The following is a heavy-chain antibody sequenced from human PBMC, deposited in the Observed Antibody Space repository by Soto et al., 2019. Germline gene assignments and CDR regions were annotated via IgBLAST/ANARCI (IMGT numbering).Heavy chain of an antibody. D-gene: IGHD3-9*01. CDR2: IYYSGST. CDR3: ARHHYAIVTGYLDPSDNWLDP. V-gene: IGHV4-59*08. Sequence: SETLSLTCTVSGGSISSYYWSWIRQPPGKGLEWIGYIYYSGSTNYNPSLKSRVTISVDTSKNQFSLKLSSVTAADTAVYYCARHHYAIVTGYLDPSDNWLDPWGQGTLVTVSS. J-gene: IGHJ5*02. CDR1: GGSISSYY.